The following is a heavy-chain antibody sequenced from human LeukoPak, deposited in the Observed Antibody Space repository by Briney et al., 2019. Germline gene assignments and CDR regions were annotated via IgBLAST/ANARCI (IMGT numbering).Heavy chain of an antibody. CDR1: GGPISSYY. D-gene: IGHD1-26*01. J-gene: IGHJ4*02. CDR2: IYYSGST. Sequence: PSETLSLTCTVSGGPISSYYWSWIRPPPGKGLEWIGHIYYSGSTNYNPSLKSRVTISVDTSKNQFSLKLSSVTAADTAVYYCATSREGATDYWGQGTLVTVSS. V-gene: IGHV4-59*01. CDR3: ATSREGATDY.